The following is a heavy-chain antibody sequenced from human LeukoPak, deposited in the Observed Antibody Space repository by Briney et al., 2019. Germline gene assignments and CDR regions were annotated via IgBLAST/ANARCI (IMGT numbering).Heavy chain of an antibody. Sequence: PGGSLRLSCAASGFTFYDYGMSWVRRAPGKGLEWVSGINWNGGSTGYSDSVKGRFTISRDNAKNSLYLQMNSLRAEDTALYHCARVRYSSGWYRWFDPWGQGTLVTVSS. CDR2: INWNGGST. J-gene: IGHJ5*02. V-gene: IGHV3-20*01. CDR3: ARVRYSSGWYRWFDP. D-gene: IGHD6-19*01. CDR1: GFTFYDYG.